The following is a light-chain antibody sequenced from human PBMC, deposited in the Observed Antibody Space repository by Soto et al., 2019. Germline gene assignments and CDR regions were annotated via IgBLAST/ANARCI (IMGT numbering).Light chain of an antibody. J-gene: IGKJ4*01. V-gene: IGKV2D-29*01. CDR2: GAS. CDR1: QSLLYSDGKTY. Sequence: IVLTQTPLSLSVAPGRPASISCKSAQSLLYSDGKTYLYWYLQKPGQPPQPLIYGASNRFSGVPDRFSGSGSGTDFTLRISRVEAEDVGVYFCMQSISRLTFGGGTKVDIK. CDR3: MQSISRLT.